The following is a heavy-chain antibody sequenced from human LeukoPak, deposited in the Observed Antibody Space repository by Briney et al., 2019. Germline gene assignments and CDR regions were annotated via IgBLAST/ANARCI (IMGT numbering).Heavy chain of an antibody. D-gene: IGHD6-13*01. CDR2: INPNSGGT. CDR1: GYTFTGYY. Sequence: GTSVKVSCKASGYTFTGYYMHWVRQAPGQGLEWMGWINPNSGGTNYAQKFQGRVTMTRDTSISTAYMELSRLRSDDTAVYYCARSIAAAGTFGWFDPWGQGTLVTVSS. V-gene: IGHV1-2*02. J-gene: IGHJ5*02. CDR3: ARSIAAAGTFGWFDP.